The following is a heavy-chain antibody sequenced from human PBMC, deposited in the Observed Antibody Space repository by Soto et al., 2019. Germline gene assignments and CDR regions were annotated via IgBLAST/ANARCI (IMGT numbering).Heavy chain of an antibody. D-gene: IGHD2-8*02. Sequence: ASVKVSCKASGYTFTSYGISWARQAPGQGREWMGWSSAYNGNTNYAQKLQGRVTMTTDTSTSTAYMELRSLRADDTAGYYCARRVGGLDWLYCSASSSDYHCGMDGCRRRNTVTAAS. V-gene: IGHV1-18*04. J-gene: IGHJ6*01. CDR1: GYTFTSYG. CDR3: ARRVGGLDWLYCSASSSDYHCGMDG. CDR2: SSAYNGNT.